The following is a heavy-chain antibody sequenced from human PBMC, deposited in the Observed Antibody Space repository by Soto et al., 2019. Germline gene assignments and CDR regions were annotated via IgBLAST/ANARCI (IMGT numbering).Heavy chain of an antibody. D-gene: IGHD6-19*01. Sequence: SETLSLTCAVYGGSFSGYYWSWIRQPPGKGLEWIGEINHSGSTNYNPSLKSRVTISVDTSKNQFSLKLSSVTAADTAVYYCARKWLGYCFDPWGQGTLVTVSS. CDR3: ARKWLGYCFDP. J-gene: IGHJ5*02. CDR1: GGSFSGYY. V-gene: IGHV4-34*01. CDR2: INHSGST.